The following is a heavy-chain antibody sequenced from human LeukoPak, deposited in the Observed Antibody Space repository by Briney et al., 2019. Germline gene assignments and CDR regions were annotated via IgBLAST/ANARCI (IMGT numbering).Heavy chain of an antibody. CDR1: GGSIINHY. Sequence: PSATLSLTCTVSGGSIINHYWSWIRQPAGKGLEWIGRIYSSGSANYSPSLKSRVSMSIDTSNNHFSLNLTSVTAADTALYFCARDVRYASGWSTPESWGQGTLVTVSS. CDR2: IYSSGSA. D-gene: IGHD6-19*01. V-gene: IGHV4-4*07. CDR3: ARDVRYASGWSTPES. J-gene: IGHJ5*02.